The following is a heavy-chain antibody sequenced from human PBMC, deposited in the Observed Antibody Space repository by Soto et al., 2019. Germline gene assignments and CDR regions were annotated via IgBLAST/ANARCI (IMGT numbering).Heavy chain of an antibody. D-gene: IGHD6-13*01. CDR3: TRHEGGAAADRPLDY. V-gene: IGHV4-34*01. Sequence: SETLSLTCAVYGGSFSGSYWSWIRQPPGKGLEWIGDINHSGSTNYNPSLKSRVTISVDTSKNHFSLKMNAVTAADTAVYYCTRHEGGAAADRPLDYWGQGTLVTVSS. CDR1: GGSFSGSY. J-gene: IGHJ4*02. CDR2: INHSGST.